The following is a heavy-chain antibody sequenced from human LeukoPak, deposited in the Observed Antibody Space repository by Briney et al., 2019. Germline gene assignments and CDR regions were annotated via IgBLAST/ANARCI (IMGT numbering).Heavy chain of an antibody. Sequence: GASVKVSCKASGYTFTSYGISWVRQAPGQGLEWMGGIIPIFGTANYAQKFQGRVTITADESTSTAYMELSSLRSEDTAVYYCAIERPWGSEFDYWGQGTLVTVSS. CDR1: GYTFTSYG. D-gene: IGHD7-27*01. CDR3: AIERPWGSEFDY. V-gene: IGHV1-69*13. CDR2: IIPIFGTA. J-gene: IGHJ4*02.